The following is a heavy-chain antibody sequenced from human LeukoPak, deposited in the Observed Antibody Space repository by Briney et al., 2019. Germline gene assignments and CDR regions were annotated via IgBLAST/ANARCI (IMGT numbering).Heavy chain of an antibody. CDR1: GGSISSYY. J-gene: IGHJ6*02. D-gene: IGHD6-19*01. CDR3: ARAPLYSGGSGWSIYYFYAMDV. V-gene: IGHV4-59*01. Sequence: KTSETLSLTCAVSGGSISSYYWSWIRQPPGKGLEWIGYIYYSGSTNYNPSLKSRVTISLDTPKSQFSLKLSSVTAADTAVYYCARAPLYSGGSGWSIYYFYAMDVWGQGTTVTVSS. CDR2: IYYSGST.